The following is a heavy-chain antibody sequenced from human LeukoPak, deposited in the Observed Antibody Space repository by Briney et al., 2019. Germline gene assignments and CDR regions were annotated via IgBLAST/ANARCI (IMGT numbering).Heavy chain of an antibody. CDR3: ARLRGSYGGDAFDI. CDR2: ISYSGSP. J-gene: IGHJ3*02. CDR1: GGSISSSSNH. Sequence: SETLSLTCTVSGGSISSSSNHWGWIRQPPGKGLEWIGTISYSGSPYYNPSLKSRVTISVDTSKNQFSLKLSSVTAADTAVYYCARLRGSYGGDAFDIWGQETMVTVSS. D-gene: IGHD1-26*01. V-gene: IGHV4-39*01.